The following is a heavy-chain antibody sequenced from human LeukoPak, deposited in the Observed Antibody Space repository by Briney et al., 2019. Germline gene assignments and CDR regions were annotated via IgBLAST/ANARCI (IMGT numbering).Heavy chain of an antibody. D-gene: IGHD3-3*01. Sequence: ASVKVSCKASGYTFTVYYMHWVRQAPGQGLEWMGWINPNSGGTNYAQKFQGRVTMTRDTSISTAYMELSRLRSDDTAVYYCAGTVVYDLPAGLGMDVWGQGTTVTVSS. CDR2: INPNSGGT. CDR3: AGTVVYDLPAGLGMDV. V-gene: IGHV1-2*02. J-gene: IGHJ6*02. CDR1: GYTFTVYY.